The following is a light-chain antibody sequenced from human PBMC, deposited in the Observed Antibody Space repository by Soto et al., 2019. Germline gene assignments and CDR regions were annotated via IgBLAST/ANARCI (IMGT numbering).Light chain of an antibody. CDR1: QSVSSRY. CDR2: DAS. Sequence: EILLTQSPGTLSWSPGERATLSCRAGQSVSSRYLAWYQQKPGQAPRLLIYDASTRATGIPARFSGSGSATEFTLTISSLKPEDFAVYYCHQYNNWPTWTFGHGTKVDIK. V-gene: IGKV3-15*01. CDR3: HQYNNWPTWT. J-gene: IGKJ1*01.